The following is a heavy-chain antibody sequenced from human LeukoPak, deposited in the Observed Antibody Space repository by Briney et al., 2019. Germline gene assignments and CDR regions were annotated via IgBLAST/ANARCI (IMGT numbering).Heavy chain of an antibody. Sequence: PGGSLRLSCAASGFTVSSNYMSWVRQAPGKGLEWVANIKEDESEKYYVDSVKGRFTISRDNAKNSLYLQMNSLRTEDTAVYYCVGGSYHDYWGQGTLVTVSS. CDR1: GFTVSSNY. CDR2: IKEDESEK. J-gene: IGHJ4*02. D-gene: IGHD1-26*01. V-gene: IGHV3-7*01. CDR3: VGGSYHDY.